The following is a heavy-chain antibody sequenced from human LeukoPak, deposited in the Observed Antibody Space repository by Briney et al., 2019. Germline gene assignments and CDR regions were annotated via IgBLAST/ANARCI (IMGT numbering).Heavy chain of an antibody. Sequence: GGSLRLSCAASGFTFSSYGMHWVRQAPGEGLEWVAVISYDGSNKYYADSVKGRFTISRDNSKNTLYLQMNGLRAEDTAVYYCAKDYCYGSGPGWFDPWGQGTLVTVSS. J-gene: IGHJ5*02. V-gene: IGHV3-30*18. D-gene: IGHD3-10*01. CDR2: ISYDGSNK. CDR1: GFTFSSYG. CDR3: AKDYCYGSGPGWFDP.